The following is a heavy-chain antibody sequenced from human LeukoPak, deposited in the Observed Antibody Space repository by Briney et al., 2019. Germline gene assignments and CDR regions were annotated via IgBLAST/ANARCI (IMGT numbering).Heavy chain of an antibody. CDR2: ISSDGSNK. D-gene: IGHD6-19*01. Sequence: LAGGSLRLSCAASGFTFSSYGMYWVRQAPGKGLEWLAVISSDGSNKYYADSVKGRFTISRDNSKNTLYLQTNSLRAEDTAVYYCAKDPIAVAGNNYYGMDVWGQGTTVSVSS. J-gene: IGHJ6*02. CDR1: GFTFSSYG. V-gene: IGHV3-30*18. CDR3: AKDPIAVAGNNYYGMDV.